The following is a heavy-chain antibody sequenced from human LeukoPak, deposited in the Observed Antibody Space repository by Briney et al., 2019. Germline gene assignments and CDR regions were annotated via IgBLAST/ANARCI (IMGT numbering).Heavy chain of an antibody. CDR2: IYSSGST. Sequence: PSETLSLTCTVSGGSISSGSYYWSWIRQHPGKGLEWIGYIYSSGSTYYNPSLESRVTISVDTSKNQFSLKLSSLTAADTAVYYCARDDKGGWFDPWGQGTLVTVSS. CDR3: ARDDKGGWFDP. V-gene: IGHV4-31*03. CDR1: GGSISSGSYY. J-gene: IGHJ5*02. D-gene: IGHD3-16*01.